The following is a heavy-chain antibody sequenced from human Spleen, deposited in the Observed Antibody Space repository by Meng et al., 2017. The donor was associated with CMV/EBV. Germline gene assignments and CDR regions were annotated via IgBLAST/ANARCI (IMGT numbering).Heavy chain of an antibody. V-gene: IGHV3-20*04. J-gene: IGHJ6*02. CDR2: INWNGGST. CDR3: ARDLLTYYYGSGSYYPIYYYGMDV. Sequence: GESLKISCAASGFTFDDYGMSWVRQAPGKGLEWVSGINWNGGSTGYADSVKGRFTISRDNSKNTLYLQMNSLRAEDTAVYYCARDLLTYYYGSGSYYPIYYYGMDVWGQGTTVTVSS. D-gene: IGHD3-10*01. CDR1: GFTFDDYG.